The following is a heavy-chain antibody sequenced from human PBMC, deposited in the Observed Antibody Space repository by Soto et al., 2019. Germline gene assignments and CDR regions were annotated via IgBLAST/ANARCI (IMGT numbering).Heavy chain of an antibody. CDR1: GFDASVNF. Sequence: EVQLVESGGTLVQPGGSLKLSCAASGFDASVNFMTWVRQAPGKGLVWVTAINNAGTTFYADSVKDRFSISRDDSKNTLYLQMNSLRVEDTAMYYCVRENYYYGMDVWGQGTAVTVSS. J-gene: IGHJ6*02. V-gene: IGHV3-66*01. CDR2: INNAGTT. CDR3: VRENYYYGMDV.